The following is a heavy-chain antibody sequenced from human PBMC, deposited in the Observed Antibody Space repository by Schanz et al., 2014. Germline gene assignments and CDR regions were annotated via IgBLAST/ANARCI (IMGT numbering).Heavy chain of an antibody. Sequence: QVPLVQSGAEVKKPGSSVKVSCQASGGTFSTYAITWVRQAPGQGLAWMGRIIPILGIANYAQNFQGRVTITADKSTSTAYMELSSLRSEDTAVYYCARADCTNGVCSQNYFGMDVGGQGTTVTVSS. CDR1: GGTFSTYA. CDR2: IIPILGIA. CDR3: ARADCTNGVCSQNYFGMDV. V-gene: IGHV1-69*04. D-gene: IGHD2-8*01. J-gene: IGHJ6*02.